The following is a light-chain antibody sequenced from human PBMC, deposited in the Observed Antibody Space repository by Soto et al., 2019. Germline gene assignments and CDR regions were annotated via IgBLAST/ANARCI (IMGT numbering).Light chain of an antibody. Sequence: DIQMTQSPSSLSASVGDRVTIICQASQDITNYLNWYQQKPGKAPNLLIHDSSNLETGVPSRFSGSGTGTYFSLTISSLQPEDIAKYYCQQYATLPLSFGQGTRLEI. CDR3: QQYATLPLS. CDR1: QDITNY. J-gene: IGKJ5*01. CDR2: DSS. V-gene: IGKV1-33*01.